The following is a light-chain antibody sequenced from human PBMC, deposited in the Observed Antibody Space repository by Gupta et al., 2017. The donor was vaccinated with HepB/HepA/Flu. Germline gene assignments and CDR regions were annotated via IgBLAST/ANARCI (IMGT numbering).Light chain of an antibody. CDR1: HSNIGTNF. CDR3: VAWDDTLGGWV. Sequence: QSVLTQPPSASGTPGQRVIISCSGSHSNIGTNFMYWFQQFPGTAPKPLIFRSNQRPSEVPDRFSGSKSGTSASLAISGLRSEDEADYYCVAWDDTLGGWVFGGGTKLTVL. V-gene: IGLV1-47*01. CDR2: RSN. J-gene: IGLJ3*02.